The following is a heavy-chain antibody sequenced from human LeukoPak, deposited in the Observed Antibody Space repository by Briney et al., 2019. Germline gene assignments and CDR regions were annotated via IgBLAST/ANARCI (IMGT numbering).Heavy chain of an antibody. V-gene: IGHV3-11*01. Sequence: GGSLRLSCEASEFTFSDYYMSWIRQAPGKGLEWISYVSSRGSTINYADSVRGRITVSRDNAKNSLYLQMNSLRAEDTAVYYCARDGSGSFYLDFWRQGTLVTVSS. D-gene: IGHD3-10*01. CDR1: EFTFSDYY. J-gene: IGHJ4*02. CDR3: ARDGSGSFYLDF. CDR2: VSSRGSTI.